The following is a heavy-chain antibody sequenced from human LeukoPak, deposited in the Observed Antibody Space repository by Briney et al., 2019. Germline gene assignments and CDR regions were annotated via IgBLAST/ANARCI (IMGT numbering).Heavy chain of an antibody. CDR1: GYTFTGYY. Sequence: ASVKVSCKASGYTFTGYYMHWVRRAPGQGLEWMGWINPNSGGTNYAQKFQGRVTMTRDTSISTAYMELSRLRSDDTAVYYCARDLTGIAAAVAYYFDSWGQGTLVTVSS. CDR3: ARDLTGIAAAVAYYFDS. D-gene: IGHD6-13*01. V-gene: IGHV1-2*02. CDR2: INPNSGGT. J-gene: IGHJ4*02.